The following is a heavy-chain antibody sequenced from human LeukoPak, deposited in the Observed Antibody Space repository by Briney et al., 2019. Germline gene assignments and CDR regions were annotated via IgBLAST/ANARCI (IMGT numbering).Heavy chain of an antibody. D-gene: IGHD3-10*01. CDR3: ARVTYGSGSYYFDY. CDR2: IYYSGST. Sequence: KSSETLSLTCTVSGGSISSYYWSWIRQPPGKGLEWIGYIYYSGSTNYNPSLKSRVTISVDTSKNQFSLKLSSVTAADTAVYYCARVTYGSGSYYFDYWGQGTLVTVSS. V-gene: IGHV4-59*08. CDR1: GGSISSYY. J-gene: IGHJ4*02.